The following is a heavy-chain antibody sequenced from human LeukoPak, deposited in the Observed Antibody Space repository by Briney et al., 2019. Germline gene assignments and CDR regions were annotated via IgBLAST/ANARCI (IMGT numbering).Heavy chain of an antibody. V-gene: IGHV3-30*02. Sequence: GGSLRLSCAASGFTFSSYGMHWVRQAPGKGLEWVAFIRYDGSNKYYADSVKGRFTISRDNSKNTLYLQMNSLRAEDTAVYYCATTFLEWTDDAFDIWGQGTMVTVSS. J-gene: IGHJ3*02. CDR1: GFTFSSYG. CDR3: ATTFLEWTDDAFDI. CDR2: IRYDGSNK. D-gene: IGHD3-3*01.